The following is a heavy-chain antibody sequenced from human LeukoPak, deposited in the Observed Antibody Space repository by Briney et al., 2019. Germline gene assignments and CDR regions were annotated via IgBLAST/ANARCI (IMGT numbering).Heavy chain of an antibody. D-gene: IGHD4-17*01. J-gene: IGHJ4*02. Sequence: GGSLRLSCAASGFTFSSYEMNWVRQAPGKGLEWVSYISSSGSTIYYADSVKGRFTISRDNSKNTLYLQMNSLRAEDTAVYYCAKDPMTTVTTVDSDWGQGALVTVSS. CDR2: ISSSGSTI. CDR1: GFTFSSYE. CDR3: AKDPMTTVTTVDSD. V-gene: IGHV3-48*03.